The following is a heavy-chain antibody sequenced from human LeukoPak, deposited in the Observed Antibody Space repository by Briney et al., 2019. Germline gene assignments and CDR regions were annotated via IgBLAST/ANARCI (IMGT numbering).Heavy chain of an antibody. CDR3: ARPHYSDSSGYYSGVLGY. V-gene: IGHV1-18*01. CDR1: GYTFTSYG. D-gene: IGHD3-22*01. Sequence: GASVKVSCKASGYTFTSYGISWVRPAPGQGLEWMGWISAYNGNTNYAQKLQGRVTMTTDTSTSTAYMELRSLRSDDTAVYYCARPHYSDSSGYYSGVLGYWGQGTLVTVSS. CDR2: ISAYNGNT. J-gene: IGHJ4*02.